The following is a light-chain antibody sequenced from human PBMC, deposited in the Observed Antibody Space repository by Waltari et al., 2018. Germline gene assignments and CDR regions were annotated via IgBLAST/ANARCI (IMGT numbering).Light chain of an antibody. CDR1: QSVTSIT. V-gene: IGKV3-20*01. CDR2: GTS. Sequence: EIVLTQSPGTLSLSPGERATLSCRASQSVTSITVTWYQQKLGRAPRLLIYGTSSRATAVPDRFSGSGSRTDFTLTISRLEPEEFAVYYCQQYDGEVVTFGGGTKVEI. CDR3: QQYDGEVVT. J-gene: IGKJ4*01.